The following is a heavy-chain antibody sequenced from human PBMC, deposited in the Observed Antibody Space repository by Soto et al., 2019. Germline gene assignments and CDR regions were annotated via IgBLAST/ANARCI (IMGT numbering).Heavy chain of an antibody. CDR1: GFTFSSYA. CDR3: AKILPPANVVVPASSMDV. CDR2: ISGSGGST. J-gene: IGHJ6*03. V-gene: IGHV3-23*01. Sequence: EVQLLESGGGLVQPGGSLRLSCAASGFTFSSYAMSWVRQAPGKGLEWVSAISGSGGSTYYADSVKGRFTISRDNSKTTLYLQMNSLRAEDTAVYYCAKILPPANVVVPASSMDVWGKGTTVTVSS. D-gene: IGHD2-2*01.